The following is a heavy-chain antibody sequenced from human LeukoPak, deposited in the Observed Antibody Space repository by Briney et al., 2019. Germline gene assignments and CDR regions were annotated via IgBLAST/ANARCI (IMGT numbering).Heavy chain of an antibody. CDR2: ISYDGNSK. D-gene: IGHD2-2*01. J-gene: IGHJ6*02. CDR3: ANGDPGPADHPMNDYYYSLDV. V-gene: IGHV3-30*18. Sequence: GGSLRLSCVASGFTFGTYGMHWVRQAPGKGLEWVAVISYDGNSKYYSGSAKGRFTISRDNSKNTLYLQMNSLRPEDTAVYYCANGDPGPADHPMNDYYYSLDVWGQGTTVIVSS. CDR1: GFTFGTYG.